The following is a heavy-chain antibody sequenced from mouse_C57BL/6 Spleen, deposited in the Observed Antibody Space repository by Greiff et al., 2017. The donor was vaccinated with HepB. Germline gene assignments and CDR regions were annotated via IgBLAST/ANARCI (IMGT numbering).Heavy chain of an antibody. CDR2: ISSGGDYI. D-gene: IGHD1-1*01. J-gene: IGHJ1*03. Sequence: EVMLVESGEGLVKPGGSLKLSCAASGFTFSSYAMSWVRQTPEKRLEWVAYISSGGDYIYYADTVKGRFTISIDNARTTLCLQMSSLKSEDTAMYYCTRGDYYGPVWYFDVWGTGTTVTVSS. CDR1: GFTFSSYA. V-gene: IGHV5-9-1*02. CDR3: TRGDYYGPVWYFDV.